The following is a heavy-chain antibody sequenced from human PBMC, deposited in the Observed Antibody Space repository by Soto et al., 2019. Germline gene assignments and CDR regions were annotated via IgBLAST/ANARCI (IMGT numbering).Heavy chain of an antibody. CDR2: IYYIGST. Sequence: PSETLSLTCTVSGGSISSGGYYWSWIRQHPGKGLEWIGYIYYIGSTYYNPSLKSRVTISVDTSKNQFSLKLSSVTAADTAVYYCARYYHCSSTSCYSVNFDYWGQGTLVTVSS. J-gene: IGHJ4*02. V-gene: IGHV4-31*03. CDR3: ARYYHCSSTSCYSVNFDY. D-gene: IGHD2-2*01. CDR1: GGSISSGGYY.